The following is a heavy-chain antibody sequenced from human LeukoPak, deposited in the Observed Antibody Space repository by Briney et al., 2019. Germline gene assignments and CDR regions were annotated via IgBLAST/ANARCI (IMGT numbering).Heavy chain of an antibody. J-gene: IGHJ4*02. Sequence: PSETLSLTCTVSNGSISPYFWSWIRQPPGKGLEWIGYIHYSGSTKYNPSLKSRVTISLDTSKKQFSLKLSSVTAADTALYYCARRQTYFDYWGQGTLVTVSS. V-gene: IGHV4-59*08. CDR1: NGSISPYF. CDR3: ARRQTYFDY. CDR2: IHYSGST.